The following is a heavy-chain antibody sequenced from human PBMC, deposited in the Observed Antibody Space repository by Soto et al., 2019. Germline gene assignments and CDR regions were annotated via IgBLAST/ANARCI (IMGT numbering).Heavy chain of an antibody. V-gene: IGHV5-10-1*01. D-gene: IGHD3-10*01. CDR2: IDPSDSYT. Sequence: GESLKISXKGSGYSFTSYWISWVRQMPGKGLEWMGRIDPSDSYTNYSPSFQGHVTISADKSISTAYLQWSSLKASDTAMYYCARATMVRGVISDSHYYGMDVWGQGTTVTVSS. CDR3: ARATMVRGVISDSHYYGMDV. J-gene: IGHJ6*02. CDR1: GYSFTSYW.